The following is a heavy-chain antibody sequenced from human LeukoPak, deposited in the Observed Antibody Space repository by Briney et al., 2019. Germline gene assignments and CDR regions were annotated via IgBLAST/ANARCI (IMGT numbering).Heavy chain of an antibody. D-gene: IGHD1-14*01. CDR2: INPSGGST. CDR1: GYTFTSYY. V-gene: IGHV1-46*01. Sequence: GASVKVSCKASGYTFTSYYMHWVRQAPGQGLEWMGIINPSGGSTSYAQKFQGRVTMTRDMSTSTVYMELSSLRSEDTAVYYCARESGEPMFDYWGQGTLVTVSS. J-gene: IGHJ4*02. CDR3: ARESGEPMFDY.